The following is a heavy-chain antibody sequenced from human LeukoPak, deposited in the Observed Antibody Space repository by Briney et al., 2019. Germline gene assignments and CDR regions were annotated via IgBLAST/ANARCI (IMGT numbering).Heavy chain of an antibody. Sequence: ASVKVSCKASGYTFTNYYMNWVRQAPGQGLEWMGIINPSDGSTSYAQKFQGRVTVTRDTSTSTVYMELSSLRSEDTAMYYCAREGEIGYDLSDYWGQGTLVTVSS. CDR1: GYTFTNYY. CDR2: INPSDGST. CDR3: AREGEIGYDLSDY. J-gene: IGHJ4*02. V-gene: IGHV1-46*01. D-gene: IGHD5-12*01.